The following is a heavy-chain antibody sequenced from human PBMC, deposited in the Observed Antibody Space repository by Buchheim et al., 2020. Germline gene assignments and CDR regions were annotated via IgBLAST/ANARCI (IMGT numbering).Heavy chain of an antibody. Sequence: QVQLVQSGAEVKKPGASVKVSCKASGYTFTGNYVHWVRLAPGQGLEWMGWISPSSGGTKYAQKFQGRVTMTSDTSISTAYMELSSLRSDDTAVYYCARVWLHRTHAFDIWGQGT. V-gene: IGHV1-2*02. CDR3: ARVWLHRTHAFDI. CDR2: ISPSSGGT. D-gene: IGHD5-24*01. CDR1: GYTFTGNY. J-gene: IGHJ3*02.